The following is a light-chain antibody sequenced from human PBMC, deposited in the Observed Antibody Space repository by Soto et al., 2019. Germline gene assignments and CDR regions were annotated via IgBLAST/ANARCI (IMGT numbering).Light chain of an antibody. V-gene: IGKV3-11*01. CDR3: QQRSNWPIT. CDR1: QRVSSY. J-gene: IGKJ5*01. CDR2: DAS. Sequence: EIVLTQSPATLSLSPGERATLSCRASQRVSSYLAWYQQKPGQAPRLLLYDASNRATGIPARFSGSGSGTDFTLTISSLESEDFAVYYCQQRSNWPITVGQGTRLEIK.